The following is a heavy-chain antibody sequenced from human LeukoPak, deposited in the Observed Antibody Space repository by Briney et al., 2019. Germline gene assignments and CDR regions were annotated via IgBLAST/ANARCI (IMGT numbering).Heavy chain of an antibody. CDR3: ARGRYDNLTGHLARLDV. CDR1: GGSIKSFY. J-gene: IGHJ6*02. V-gene: IGHV4-4*07. D-gene: IGHD3-9*01. Sequence: SETLSLTCTVSGGSIKSFYWSWIRQPAGKGLEWVGRVFSRGTTNYNPSLKSRVTVSLDTSKNQFSLKLSSATAADTAVYYCARGRYDNLTGHLARLDVWGQGTTVIVS. CDR2: VFSRGTT.